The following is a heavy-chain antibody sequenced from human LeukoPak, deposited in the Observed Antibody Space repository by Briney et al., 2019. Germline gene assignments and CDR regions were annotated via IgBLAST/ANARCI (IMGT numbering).Heavy chain of an antibody. CDR2: INTDGTVT. CDR3: ATKQWLAPPPDS. D-gene: IGHD6-19*01. V-gene: IGHV3-74*01. Sequence: GGSLRLSCAASGFTFSKYWMLGVGQARGKGMERVSRINTDGTVTTYADSVKGRFTVSRDNADNTMFLQMNSVRDEDTAVYYCATKQWLAPPPDSWGQGTPVTVSS. J-gene: IGHJ4*02. CDR1: GFTFSKYW.